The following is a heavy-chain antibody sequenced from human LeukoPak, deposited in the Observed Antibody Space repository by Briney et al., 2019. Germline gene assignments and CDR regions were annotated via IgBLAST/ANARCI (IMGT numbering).Heavy chain of an antibody. Sequence: PGGSLRLSCAASGFTFGSHWMHWVRHAPGKGLVWVSRINSDGHTINFADSVKGRFTISRVNAENTLFPQMSSLRAEDTAVYFCARIVWAPYTWYFDLWGRGTLVTVSS. J-gene: IGHJ2*01. CDR2: INSDGHTI. CDR1: GFTFGSHW. D-gene: IGHD2-21*01. V-gene: IGHV3-74*01. CDR3: ARIVWAPYTWYFDL.